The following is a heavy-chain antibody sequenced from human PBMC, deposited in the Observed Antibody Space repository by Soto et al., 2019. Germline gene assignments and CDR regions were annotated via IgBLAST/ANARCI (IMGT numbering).Heavy chain of an antibody. CDR1: GFTFSNDA. J-gene: IGHJ4*02. CDR2: ISGSADER. CDR3: VKSPRSGYEAPWDY. D-gene: IGHD5-12*01. Sequence: GGSLRLSCAATGFTFSNDAMNWVRQTPGKGLEWVSGISGSADERYYADSVKGRFTISRDNSKNTLYLQMNSLRADDTAIYYCVKSPRSGYEAPWDYWGQGAQVTVSS. V-gene: IGHV3-23*01.